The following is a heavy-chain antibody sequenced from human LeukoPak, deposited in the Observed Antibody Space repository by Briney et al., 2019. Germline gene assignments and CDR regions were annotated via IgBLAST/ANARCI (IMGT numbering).Heavy chain of an antibody. V-gene: IGHV1-2*02. D-gene: IGHD3-10*01. Sequence: ASVKVSCKASGYTFTSYDINWVRQATGQGLEWMGWINPNSGGTNYAQKFQGRVTMTRDTSISTAYMELSRLRSDDTAVYYCAXXRPGRVYYYMDVWGKGTTVTISS. CDR1: GYTFTSYD. J-gene: IGHJ6*03. CDR3: AXXRPGRVYYYMDV. CDR2: INPNSGGT.